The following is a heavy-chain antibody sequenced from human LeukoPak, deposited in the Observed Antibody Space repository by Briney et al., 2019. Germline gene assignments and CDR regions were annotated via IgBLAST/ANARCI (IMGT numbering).Heavy chain of an antibody. V-gene: IGHV1-2*06. CDR2: INPNSGGT. CDR1: GYTFTGYY. D-gene: IGHD6-19*01. Sequence: ASVKVSCKASGYTFTGYYMHWVRQAPRQGLEWMGRINPNSGGTNYAQKFQGRVTMTRDTSISTAYMELSRLRSDDTAVYYCARDQWLYSSGWYGYWGQGTLVTVSS. CDR3: ARDQWLYSSGWYGY. J-gene: IGHJ4*02.